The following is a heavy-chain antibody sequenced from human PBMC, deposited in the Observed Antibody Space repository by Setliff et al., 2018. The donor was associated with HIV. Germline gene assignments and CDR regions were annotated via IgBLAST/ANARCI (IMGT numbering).Heavy chain of an antibody. V-gene: IGHV4-4*09. CDR1: GGSISGYY. CDR2: IYSSGST. CDR3: AREHFWSGYYSYDAFDI. J-gene: IGHJ3*02. D-gene: IGHD3-3*02. Sequence: ETLSLTCSVSGGSISGYYWTWIRQPPGKGLEWVGYIYSSGSTNYNPSLKSRVTISVDTSKNQFSLKLSSVTAADTAVYYCAREHFWSGYYSYDAFDIWGQGTMVTVSS.